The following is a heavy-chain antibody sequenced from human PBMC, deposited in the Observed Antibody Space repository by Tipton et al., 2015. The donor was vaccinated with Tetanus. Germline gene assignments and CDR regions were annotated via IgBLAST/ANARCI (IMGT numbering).Heavy chain of an antibody. D-gene: IGHD4-11*01. J-gene: IGHJ6*02. CDR3: ARSNSEEDYYYYGMDV. V-gene: IGHV3-23*01. CDR2: ISGSGGST. CDR1: GFTFSSYA. Sequence: SLRLSCAASGFTFSSYAMSWVRQAPRKGLEWVSAISGSGGSTYYADSVKGRFTISRDNSKNTLYLQMNSLRAEDTAVYYCARSNSEEDYYYYGMDVWGQGTTVTVSS.